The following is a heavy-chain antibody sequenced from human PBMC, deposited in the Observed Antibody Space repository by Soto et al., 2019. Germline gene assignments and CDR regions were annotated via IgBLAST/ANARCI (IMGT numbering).Heavy chain of an antibody. CDR2: ISNGNYT. V-gene: IGHV3-21*01. CDR1: GIAFNNYG. D-gene: IGHD2-2*01. CDR3: AREDSIIIPAVSDF. J-gene: IGHJ4*02. Sequence: PGGSLRLSCTVSGIAFNNYGINRARQPPGKGLEWVSSISNGNYTYSSDPAKGRFAISRDNAKSSVSLRVNALRFEVTAVYYCAREDSIIIPAVSDFWGQGTLVTVSS.